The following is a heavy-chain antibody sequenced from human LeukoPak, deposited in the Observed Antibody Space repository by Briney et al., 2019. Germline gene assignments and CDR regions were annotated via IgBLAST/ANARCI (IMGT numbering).Heavy chain of an antibody. Sequence: ASVKVSCKASGGTFSSYAISWVRQAPGQGLERMGGIIPIFGTANYAQKFQGRVTITTDESTSTAYMELSSLRSEDTAVYYCAREGDTAMADDYWGQGTLVTVSS. V-gene: IGHV1-69*05. J-gene: IGHJ4*02. CDR3: AREGDTAMADDY. D-gene: IGHD5-18*01. CDR1: GGTFSSYA. CDR2: IIPIFGTA.